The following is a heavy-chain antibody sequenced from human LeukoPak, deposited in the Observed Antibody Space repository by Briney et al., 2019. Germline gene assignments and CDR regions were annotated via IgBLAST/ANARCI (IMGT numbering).Heavy chain of an antibody. CDR1: GYTFTGYY. CDR2: INPNSGGT. CDR3: ARGRGGTVTTNLNWFDP. J-gene: IGHJ5*02. Sequence: ASVRVSCKASGYTFTGYYMHWVRQAPGQGLEWMGWINPNSGGTNYAQKFQRRVTMTRDTSSRTAYMELSRRTSDDTAVYYCARGRGGTVTTNLNWFDPWGQGTLVTVSS. D-gene: IGHD4-17*01. V-gene: IGHV1-2*02.